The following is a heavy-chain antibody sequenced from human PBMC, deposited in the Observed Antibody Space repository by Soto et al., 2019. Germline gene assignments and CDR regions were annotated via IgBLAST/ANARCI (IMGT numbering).Heavy chain of an antibody. J-gene: IGHJ3*02. CDR2: IYYSWSP. CDR3: ARRARGESDAFDI. CDR1: GGSISSSSYY. V-gene: IGHV4-39*01. Sequence: QLQLQESGPGLVKPSETLSLTCTVSGGSISSSSYYWGWIRQPPGKGLEWIGSIYYSWSPYYNPSPKSRAPLPGETSKNQFSRKQSSVTAADTGVYYCARRARGESDAFDIWGQGTMVTVSS. D-gene: IGHD3-10*01.